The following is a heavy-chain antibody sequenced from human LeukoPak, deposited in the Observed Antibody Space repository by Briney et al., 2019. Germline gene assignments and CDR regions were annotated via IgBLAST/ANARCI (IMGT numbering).Heavy chain of an antibody. V-gene: IGHV3-7*04. D-gene: IGHD6-6*01. CDR1: GFTFSSYW. Sequence: GGSLRLSCAASGFTFSSYWMSWVRQAPGKGLEWVANIKQDGSEKYYVDSVKGRFTISRDNAKNSLYLQMNSLGAEDTAVYYCARVSWYSSSSRYFDYWGQGTLVTVSS. CDR2: IKQDGSEK. J-gene: IGHJ4*02. CDR3: ARVSWYSSSSRYFDY.